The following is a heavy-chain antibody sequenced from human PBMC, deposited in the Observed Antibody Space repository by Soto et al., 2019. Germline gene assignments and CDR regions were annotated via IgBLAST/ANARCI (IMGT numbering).Heavy chain of an antibody. J-gene: IGHJ5*02. CDR3: ARGNSGIAAAGRTVEWFDP. V-gene: IGHV3-66*01. CDR2: IYSGGST. D-gene: IGHD6-13*01. CDR1: GFTVSSNY. Sequence: GGSLRLSCAASGFTVSSNYMSWVRQAPGKGLEWVSVIYSGGSTYYADSVKGRFTISRDNSKNTLYLQMNSLRAEDTAVYYCARGNSGIAAAGRTVEWFDPWGQGTLVTVSS.